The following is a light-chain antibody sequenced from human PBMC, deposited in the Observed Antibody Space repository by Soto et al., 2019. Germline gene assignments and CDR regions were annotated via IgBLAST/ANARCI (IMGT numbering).Light chain of an antibody. Sequence: QSVLTQPASVSGSPGQSITISCTGTSSDVGSYNLVSWYQQHPGKAPKLMIYEGSKRPSGVSYRFSGSKSGNTASLTISGLQADDEADYYCTSYTVSRSYVFGTGTKVTVL. CDR1: SSDVGSYNL. CDR2: EGS. CDR3: TSYTVSRSYV. V-gene: IGLV2-14*02. J-gene: IGLJ1*01.